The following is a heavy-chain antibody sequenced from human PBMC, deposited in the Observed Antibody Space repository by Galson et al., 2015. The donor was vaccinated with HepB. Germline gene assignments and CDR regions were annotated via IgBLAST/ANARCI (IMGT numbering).Heavy chain of an antibody. CDR2: ISSSSSYI. D-gene: IGHD6-13*01. J-gene: IGHJ4*02. Sequence: SLRLSCAASGFTFSSYSLNWVRQAPGKGLEWVSSISSSSSYIYYADSVKGRFTISRDNAKNSLYLQMNSLRAEDTAVYYCARDPGSSSWGRARDYYFDYWGQGTLVTVSS. CDR3: ARDPGSSSWGRARDYYFDY. V-gene: IGHV3-21*01. CDR1: GFTFSSYS.